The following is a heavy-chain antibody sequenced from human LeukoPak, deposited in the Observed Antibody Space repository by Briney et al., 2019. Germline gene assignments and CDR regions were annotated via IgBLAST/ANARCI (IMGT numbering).Heavy chain of an antibody. J-gene: IGHJ3*01. CDR3: ARPNITSYYDSRGYDAFDV. CDR1: GYSFTSYW. D-gene: IGHD3-22*01. CDR2: IYAGDSDT. V-gene: IGHV5-51*01. Sequence: RGESLKISCKGSGYSFTSYWTGWVRQMPGKGLGWMGIIYAGDSDTRYSPSFQGQVTIPADKSVRTAYLQWSSLKASDTAMYYCARPNITSYYDSRGYDAFDVWGQGTMVTVSS.